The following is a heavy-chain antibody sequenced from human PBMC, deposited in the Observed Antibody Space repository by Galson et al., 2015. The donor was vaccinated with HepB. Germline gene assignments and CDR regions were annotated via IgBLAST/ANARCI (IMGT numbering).Heavy chain of an antibody. CDR2: INPSGGST. CDR3: ARALLDYDFWSGYYNPYYYYMDV. J-gene: IGHJ6*03. CDR1: GYTFTSYY. D-gene: IGHD3-3*01. V-gene: IGHV1-46*03. Sequence: SVKVSCKTSGYTFTSYYMHWVRQAPGQGLEWMGIINPSGGSTSYAQKFQGRVTMTRDTSTSTVYMELSSLRSEDTAVYYCARALLDYDFWSGYYNPYYYYMDVWGKGTTVTVSS.